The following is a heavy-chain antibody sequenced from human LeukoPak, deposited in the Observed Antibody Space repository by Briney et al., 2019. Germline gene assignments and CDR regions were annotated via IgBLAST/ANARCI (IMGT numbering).Heavy chain of an antibody. V-gene: IGHV4-34*01. Sequence: PSETLSLTCAVYGGSFSGYYWSWIRQPPGKGLEWIGEINHSGSTNYNPSLKSRVTISVDTSKNQFSLKLSSVTAADTAVYSCARCRRSPTYYYGSGAWKSYGLDVWGQGTTVTVSS. CDR2: INHSGST. J-gene: IGHJ6*02. CDR1: GGSFSGYY. CDR3: ARCRRSPTYYYGSGAWKSYGLDV. D-gene: IGHD3-10*01.